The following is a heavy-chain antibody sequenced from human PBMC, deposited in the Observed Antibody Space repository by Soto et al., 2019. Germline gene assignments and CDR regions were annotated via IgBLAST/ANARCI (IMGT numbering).Heavy chain of an antibody. CDR2: ISRSGDST. CDR3: ARLGSGLDY. V-gene: IGHV3-64*07. J-gene: IGHJ4*02. CDR1: GFTFSTYA. D-gene: IGHD3-3*01. Sequence: EVQLVESGGGLVQPGGSLTISCAASGFTFSTYAMHWVRQAPGKGLEYVSAISRSGDSTYHADSVKGRFTISRDNSKNTLYLQLGSLRLEHMGVYYCARLGSGLDYWGQGTLVTVSS.